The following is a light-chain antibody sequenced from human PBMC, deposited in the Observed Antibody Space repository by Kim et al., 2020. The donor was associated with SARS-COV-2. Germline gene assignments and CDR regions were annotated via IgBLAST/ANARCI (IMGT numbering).Light chain of an antibody. CDR2: STS. CDR1: TEAVTSGYY. Sequence: GGTGPLTCSSSTEAVTSGYYPNWFQQKPVQAPRSLIYSTSNKHSWTPARLSGSLLGGKAALTLSGVQPEDEAEYYCLLYYGGDHWVFGGGTKLTVL. V-gene: IGLV7-43*01. J-gene: IGLJ3*02. CDR3: LLYYGGDHWV.